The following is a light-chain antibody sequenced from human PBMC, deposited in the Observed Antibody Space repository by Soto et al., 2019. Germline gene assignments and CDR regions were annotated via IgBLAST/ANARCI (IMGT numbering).Light chain of an antibody. CDR2: EVN. J-gene: IGLJ2*01. CDR1: SSDVGGYSY. Sequence: QSALTQPPSASGSPGQSVTISCTGASSDVGGYSYVSWYQQHPGKAPKLMIYEVNKRPSGVPDRFSGSKSGNPASLTVSGLQAEDEADYYCSSYTGSNNVVFGGGTKLTVL. V-gene: IGLV2-8*01. CDR3: SSYTGSNNVV.